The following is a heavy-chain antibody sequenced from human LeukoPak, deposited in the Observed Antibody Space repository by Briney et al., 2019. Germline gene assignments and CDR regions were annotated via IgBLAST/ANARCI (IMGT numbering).Heavy chain of an antibody. Sequence: GRTLRLSCAASGLTYRTSGMHWVRHAPGKGREWGAFLQFDGKIEYYADFVKGRFTVPRDNSRNTLFLQVNSLRADDTAVYYCARESNRIQPGGFDIWGQGKMVTVSS. V-gene: IGHV3-30*02. CDR1: GLTYRTSG. J-gene: IGHJ3*02. CDR2: LQFDGKIE. CDR3: ARESNRIQPGGFDI. D-gene: IGHD5-18*01.